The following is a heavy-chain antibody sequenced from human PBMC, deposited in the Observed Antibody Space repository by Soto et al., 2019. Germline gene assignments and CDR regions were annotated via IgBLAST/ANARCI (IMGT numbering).Heavy chain of an antibody. J-gene: IGHJ6*02. CDR2: IYYSGST. D-gene: IGHD6-19*01. CDR3: ARHHLDSSGWYGHYYYYYGMDV. Sequence: SETLSLTCTVSGASISSGDYYWTWIRQPPGKGLEWIGSIYYSGSTNYNPSLKSRVTISVDTSKNQFSLKLSSVTAADTAVYYCARHHLDSSGWYGHYYYYYGMDVWGQGTTVTVSS. V-gene: IGHV4-30-4*01. CDR1: GASISSGDYY.